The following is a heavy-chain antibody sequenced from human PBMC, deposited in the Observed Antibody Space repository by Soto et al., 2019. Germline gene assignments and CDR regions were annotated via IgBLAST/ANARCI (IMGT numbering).Heavy chain of an antibody. CDR2: AYHSGST. Sequence: QLQLQESGPGLVRPSGTLSLTCAVSGGFTSTNNWWSWVRQPPGKGLEWIGDAYHSGSTEYNPSPKSRVSISVDKAKNPIPLKLTSATAAEPAVYYCARSPPRSYYGGSGTFDYWGQGTLVTVSS. V-gene: IGHV4-4*02. CDR1: GGFTSTNNW. CDR3: ARSPPRSYYGGSGTFDY. D-gene: IGHD3-10*01. J-gene: IGHJ4*02.